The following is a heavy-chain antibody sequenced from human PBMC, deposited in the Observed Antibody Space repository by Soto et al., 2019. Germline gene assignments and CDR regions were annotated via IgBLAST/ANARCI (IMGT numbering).Heavy chain of an antibody. CDR2: IIPYLSVS. D-gene: IGHD3-10*01. CDR3: ATSFGSGYRAFDY. Sequence: QVQLVQSGAEVKKPGSSLRVSCKASGDTFNFYTLNWVRQAPGLGLEWLGRIIPYLSVSNYAQKFQGRVTITADKSTNTAYMEVRSLRSEDTAMYYCATSFGSGYRAFDYWGQGALVTVSS. J-gene: IGHJ4*02. CDR1: GDTFNFYT. V-gene: IGHV1-69*02.